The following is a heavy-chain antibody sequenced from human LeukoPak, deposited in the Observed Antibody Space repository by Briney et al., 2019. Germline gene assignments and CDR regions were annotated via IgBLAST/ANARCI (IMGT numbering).Heavy chain of an antibody. Sequence: GGSLRLSCAASGFSVSTYAMSWVRQAPGKGLEWVSAISVSGDNTYYADSMNRRFTLFRANSKNTLFLQMHRPRVEDTAVYYSGKEGGGADDYWGQGTRVPVSS. CDR2: ISVSGDNT. V-gene: IGHV3-23*01. CDR1: GFSVSTYA. D-gene: IGHD3-16*01. CDR3: GKEGGGADDY. J-gene: IGHJ4*02.